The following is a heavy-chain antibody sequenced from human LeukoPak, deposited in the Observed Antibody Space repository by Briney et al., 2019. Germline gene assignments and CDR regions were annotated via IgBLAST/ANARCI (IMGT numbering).Heavy chain of an antibody. CDR2: ISGSGGST. CDR3: AKVIAVAGIVHDY. V-gene: IGHV3-23*01. Sequence: GGSLRLSCAASGFTFSSYAMSWVRQAPGKGLEWVSAISGSGGSTYCADSVKGRFTISRDNSKNTLYLQMNSLRAEDTAVYYCAKVIAVAGIVHDYWGQGTLVTVSS. D-gene: IGHD6-19*01. CDR1: GFTFSSYA. J-gene: IGHJ4*02.